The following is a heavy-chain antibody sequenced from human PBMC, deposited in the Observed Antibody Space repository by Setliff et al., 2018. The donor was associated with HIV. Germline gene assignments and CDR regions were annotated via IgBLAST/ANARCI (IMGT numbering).Heavy chain of an antibody. J-gene: IGHJ6*03. Sequence: GGSLRLSCAASGFTFSDYYMGWVRQSPGKGLEWIAYISSGSTIYYAESVKGRFTISRDNAENSLYLQMDSLRAEDTAIYYCARVVGYSGYDFGYMDVWGKGTTVTVSS. CDR3: ARVVGYSGYDFGYMDV. D-gene: IGHD5-12*01. CDR2: ISSGSTI. CDR1: GFTFSDYY. V-gene: IGHV3-11*01.